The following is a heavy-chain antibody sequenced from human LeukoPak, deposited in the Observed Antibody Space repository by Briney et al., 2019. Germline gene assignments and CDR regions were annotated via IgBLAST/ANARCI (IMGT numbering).Heavy chain of an antibody. D-gene: IGHD3-10*01. CDR2: ISGGGDVT. CDR3: ARDSSMLRGPLVIYYFDF. Sequence: PGGSLRLSCAASGFTFSNAWMSWVRQAPGKGLEWVSTISGGGDVTYYAYSVKGRFTISRDNSKNTLYLQMNSLRVEDTAFYYCARDSSMLRGPLVIYYFDFWGQGTLVTVSS. J-gene: IGHJ4*02. CDR1: GFTFSNAW. V-gene: IGHV3-23*01.